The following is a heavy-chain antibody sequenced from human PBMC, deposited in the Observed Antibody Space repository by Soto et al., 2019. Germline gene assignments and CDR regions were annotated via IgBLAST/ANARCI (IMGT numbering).Heavy chain of an antibody. Sequence: EVQLVESGGGLVKPGGSLRLSCAASGFTFSKAWISWVRQAPGKGLEWVGRINSNSDGGTTDYAAPVKGRFTISRDDSKNTLYLQMNSLKTEDTAVYYCTTAWVDTTKYYFDCWGQGTLVTVSS. CDR2: INSNSDGGTT. CDR1: GFTFSKAW. D-gene: IGHD5-18*01. J-gene: IGHJ4*02. V-gene: IGHV3-15*01. CDR3: TTAWVDTTKYYFDC.